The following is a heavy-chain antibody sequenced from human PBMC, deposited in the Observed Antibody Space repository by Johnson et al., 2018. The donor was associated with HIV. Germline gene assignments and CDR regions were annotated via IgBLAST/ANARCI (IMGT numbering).Heavy chain of an antibody. CDR3: ARGGQEFNDAFDI. J-gene: IGHJ3*02. CDR1: GFTFSSYE. D-gene: IGHD3-10*01. CDR2: ISNNGSTI. Sequence: MQLVESGGGLVQPGGSLRLSCAASGFTFSSYEMNWVRQAPGKGLEWVSYISNNGSTINYADSVKGRFTISRDNAKNSLYLQMNSLRAEDTAVYYCARGGQEFNDAFDIWGQGTMVTVSS. V-gene: IGHV3-48*03.